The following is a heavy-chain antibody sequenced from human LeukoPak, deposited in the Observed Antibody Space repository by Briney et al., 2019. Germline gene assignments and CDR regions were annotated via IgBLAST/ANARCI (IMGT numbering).Heavy chain of an antibody. V-gene: IGHV3-66*01. J-gene: IGHJ4*02. CDR2: IYNGGST. Sequence: GGSLRLSCAASGFTVSSNHMSWVRQAPGKGLEWVSLIYNGGSTKYADSVKGRFTISRDNSKNTVYLQMNSLRAEDTAVYYCTRDYYDSSGYYSLVYWGQGTLVTVSA. CDR3: TRDYYDSSGYYSLVY. D-gene: IGHD3-22*01. CDR1: GFTVSSNH.